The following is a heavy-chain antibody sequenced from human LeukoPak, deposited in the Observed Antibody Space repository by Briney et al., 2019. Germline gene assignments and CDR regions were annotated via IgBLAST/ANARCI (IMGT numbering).Heavy chain of an antibody. CDR1: GDSMTTGGLH. J-gene: IGHJ5*02. CDR2: IFEGGNT. CDR3: ARHAVVTSISTFNWLDP. V-gene: IGHV4-39*01. D-gene: IGHD2-21*02. Sequence: SETLSLTCSVSGDSMTTGGLHWAWIRQPPGRGLEWIGSIFEGGNTYYSPSLKSRIIISVDTSKNQFSLTVNSVTAADAAAYYCARHAVVTSISTFNWLDPWGPGTLVTVSS.